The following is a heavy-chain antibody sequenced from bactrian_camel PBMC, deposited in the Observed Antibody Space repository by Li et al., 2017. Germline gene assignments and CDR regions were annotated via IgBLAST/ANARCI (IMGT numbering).Heavy chain of an antibody. CDR3: AAGSSRGVPFRERGYPY. V-gene: IGHV3S60*01. Sequence: QVQLVESGGGSVQAGGSLRLSCLALYFPYDTNNRMGWFRQVPGKEREGVAIIQPFSDAKYYADSVKGRFTISQDPTKNAVYLQMDSLTPEDTAMYYCAAGSSRGVPFRERGYPYWGQGTQVTV. J-gene: IGHJ4*01. CDR1: YFPYDTNNR. CDR2: IQPFSDAK. D-gene: IGHD3*01.